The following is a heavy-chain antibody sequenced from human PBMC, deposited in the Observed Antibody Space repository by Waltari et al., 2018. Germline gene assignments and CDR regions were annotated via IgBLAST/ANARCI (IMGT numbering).Heavy chain of an antibody. V-gene: IGHV4-38-2*02. CDR2: IKHKGNT. D-gene: IGHD4-17*01. CDR3: ARDLYGGNAAEYFDP. Sequence: QVQLQESGPGQLKPSETVSLTCSVSGYSIRDGYFWVRVRLPPGKGLEWIGSIKHKGNTYYNPSLKSRVTLSLDTSKNQFSLTLTSVTAADTALYYCARDLYGGNAAEYFDPWGQGTLLTVSS. J-gene: IGHJ4*02. CDR1: GYSIRDGYF.